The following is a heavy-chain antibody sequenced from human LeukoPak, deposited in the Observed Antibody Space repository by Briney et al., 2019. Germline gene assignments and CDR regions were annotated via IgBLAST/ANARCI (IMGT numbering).Heavy chain of an antibody. Sequence: TVKVSCKASGGTFSSYAISWVRQAPGQGLEWMGRIIPILGIANYAQKFQGRVTITADKSTSTAYMELSSLRSEDTAVYYCARDRIDYYDSSGYYPDGYWGQGTLVTVSS. CDR2: IIPILGIA. V-gene: IGHV1-69*04. CDR1: GGTFSSYA. CDR3: ARDRIDYYDSSGYYPDGY. J-gene: IGHJ4*02. D-gene: IGHD3-22*01.